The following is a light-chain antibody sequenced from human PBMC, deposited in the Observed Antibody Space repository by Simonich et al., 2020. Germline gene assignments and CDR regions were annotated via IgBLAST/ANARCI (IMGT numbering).Light chain of an antibody. Sequence: DIVMTQSPDSLAVSLGERATINCKSSQSVLYSSNNKKYLAWYQQKTGQPPKLLIYWASTRESGFPDRFSGSGSGTDFTLTISSLQAEDVAVYYCQQYYSTPWTFGQGTKVEIK. CDR3: QQYYSTPWT. CDR1: QSVLYSSNNKKY. J-gene: IGKJ1*01. V-gene: IGKV4-1*01. CDR2: WAS.